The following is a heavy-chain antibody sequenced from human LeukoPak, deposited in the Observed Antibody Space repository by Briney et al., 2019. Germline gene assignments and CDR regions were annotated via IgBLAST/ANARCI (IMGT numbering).Heavy chain of an antibody. J-gene: IGHJ4*02. CDR1: GFTFNRFY. CDR3: VKDRSIAAPNNDFFDS. D-gene: IGHD6-6*01. CDR2: ISSNGATT. V-gene: IGHV3-64D*06. Sequence: GGSPRLSCSASGFTFNRFYLHWVRQAPGKGLEFVSHISSNGATTYYADSMKGRFTISRDNSKNTLYLQMSSLRADDTAVYYCVKDRSIAAPNNDFFDSWGQGALVTVSS.